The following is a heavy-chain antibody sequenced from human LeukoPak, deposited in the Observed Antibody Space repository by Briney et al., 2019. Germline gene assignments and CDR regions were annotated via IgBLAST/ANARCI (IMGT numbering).Heavy chain of an antibody. D-gene: IGHD6-13*01. Sequence: SETLSLTCTVSGGSISSGGYYWSWIRQHPGKGLEWIGYIYYSGSTYYNPSLKSRVTISVDTSKNQFSLKLSSVTAADTAVCYCARGIAAAGVQGSGWYGRPQSWMYYGMDVWGQGTTVTVSS. CDR2: IYYSGST. CDR1: GGSISSGGYY. CDR3: ARGIAAAGVQGSGWYGRPQSWMYYGMDV. J-gene: IGHJ6*02. V-gene: IGHV4-31*03.